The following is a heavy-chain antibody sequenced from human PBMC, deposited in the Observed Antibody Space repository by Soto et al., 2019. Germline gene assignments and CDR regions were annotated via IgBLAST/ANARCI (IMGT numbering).Heavy chain of an antibody. CDR2: FSNSGVT. CDR1: GFTFSNYA. CDR3: ARGGYYDNSGYYSSLAQY. V-gene: IGHV3-23*01. J-gene: IGHJ4*02. Sequence: GGSLRLSCAASGFTFSNYAMSWVRQAPGKGLEWVSAFSNSGVTYYADSVKGGFTISRANSKNTLYLHMNSLRAEDTAVYYCARGGYYDNSGYYSSLAQYWGQGTLVTVSS. D-gene: IGHD3-22*01.